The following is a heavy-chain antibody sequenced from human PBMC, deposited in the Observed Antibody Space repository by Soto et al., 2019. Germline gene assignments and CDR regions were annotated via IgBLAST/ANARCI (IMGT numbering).Heavy chain of an antibody. V-gene: IGHV1-2*02. CDR2: INPNSGGT. Sequence: GASVKVSCKASGYTFTGYSMHWVRQAPGQGFELMGWINPNSGGTNYAQKLQGGVTMTRDTSISTAYMELSRLRSDDTAVYYCARDGECSGGSCYENWFDPWGQGTLVTGSS. J-gene: IGHJ5*02. D-gene: IGHD2-15*01. CDR3: ARDGECSGGSCYENWFDP. CDR1: GYTFTGYS.